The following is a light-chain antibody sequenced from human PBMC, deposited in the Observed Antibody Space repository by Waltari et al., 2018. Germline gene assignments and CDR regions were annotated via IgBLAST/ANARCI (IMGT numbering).Light chain of an antibody. Sequence: DIQVTQSPSSLSASVGDRVTITCRTSQNVRNYLNWYQQKPGKAPKLLIYAASSLHSDVPSRFSGSGSGADFTLTISSLQHEDYGTYYCQQGYSRVTFGQGTRLEIK. J-gene: IGKJ5*01. CDR3: QQGYSRVT. CDR1: QNVRNY. CDR2: AAS. V-gene: IGKV1-39*01.